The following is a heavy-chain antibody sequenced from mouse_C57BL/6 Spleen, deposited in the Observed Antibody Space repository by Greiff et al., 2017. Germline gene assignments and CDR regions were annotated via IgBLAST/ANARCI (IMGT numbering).Heavy chain of an antibody. Sequence: QVQLQQPGAELVKPGASVKLSCKASGYTFTSYWMHWVKQRPGQGLEWIGMIHPNSGSTNYNEKFKSKATLTVDKSSSTAYMQLSSLTSEDSAVYYCARSVVAPYYFGSWGQGTTLTVSS. D-gene: IGHD1-1*01. V-gene: IGHV1-64*01. J-gene: IGHJ2*01. CDR1: GYTFTSYW. CDR3: ARSVVAPYYFGS. CDR2: IHPNSGST.